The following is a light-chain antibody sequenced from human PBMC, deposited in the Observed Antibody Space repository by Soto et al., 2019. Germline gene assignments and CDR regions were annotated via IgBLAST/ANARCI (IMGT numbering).Light chain of an antibody. V-gene: IGLV2-14*01. Sequence: QSVLTQPASVSGSPGQSSTISCTGTSSDVGGYNYVSWYQQHPDKAPKLMIYDVSNRPSGVSNRFSGSKSGNTASLTISGLQAEDEADYYCSSYTSSSTQVFGGGTKLTVL. J-gene: IGLJ2*01. CDR3: SSYTSSSTQV. CDR1: SSDVGGYNY. CDR2: DVS.